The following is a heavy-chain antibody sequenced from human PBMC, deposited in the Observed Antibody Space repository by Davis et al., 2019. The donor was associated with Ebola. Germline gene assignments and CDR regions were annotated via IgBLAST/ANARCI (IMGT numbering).Heavy chain of an antibody. V-gene: IGHV4-34*01. CDR2: INHSGST. CDR3: ARVVQRVVRLDS. CDR1: GGSISNYY. Sequence: MPSETLSLTCTVSGGSISNYYWSWIRQPPGKGLEWIGEINHSGSTNYNPSLKSRITISVDTSKNQFSLKMNSVTAADTAVYYCARVVQRVVRLDSWGQGTLVTVSS. D-gene: IGHD6-25*01. J-gene: IGHJ5*01.